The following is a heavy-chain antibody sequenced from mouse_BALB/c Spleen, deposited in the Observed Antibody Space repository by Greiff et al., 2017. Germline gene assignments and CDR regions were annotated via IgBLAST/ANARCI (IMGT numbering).Heavy chain of an antibody. CDR2: ISYSGST. CDR3: ARGYDGYYYAMDY. J-gene: IGHJ4*01. D-gene: IGHD2-14*01. Sequence: EVKLLESGPGLVKPSQSLSLTCTVTGYSIPSDYAWNWIRQFPGNKLEWMGYISYSGSTSYNPSLKSRISITRDTSKSQFFLQLNSVTTEDTATYYCARGYDGYYYAMDYWGQGTSVTVSS. CDR1: GYSIPSDYA. V-gene: IGHV3-2*02.